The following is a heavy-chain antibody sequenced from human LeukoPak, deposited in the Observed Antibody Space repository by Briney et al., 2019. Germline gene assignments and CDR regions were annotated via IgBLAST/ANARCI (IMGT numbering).Heavy chain of an antibody. V-gene: IGHV1-3*03. CDR1: GYTFTNYD. J-gene: IGHJ4*02. Sequence: GASVKVSCKASGYTFTNYDINWVRQAAGQRLEWMGWINTGNGNTKYSQEFQGRVTITRDTSANTAYMELSSLRSEDMAVYYCARAVKYRSGPLTDLLPYYFDYWGQGTLVTVSS. D-gene: IGHD6-19*01. CDR2: INTGNGNT. CDR3: ARAVKYRSGPLTDLLPYYFDY.